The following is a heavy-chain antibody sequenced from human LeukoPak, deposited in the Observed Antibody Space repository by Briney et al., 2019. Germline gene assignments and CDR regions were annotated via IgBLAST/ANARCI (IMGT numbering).Heavy chain of an antibody. D-gene: IGHD2/OR15-2a*01. CDR1: GFTFSNAW. Sequence: GGSLRLSWAASGFTFSNAWMSWVGQAPGKGLEWVGRIKSRTDGGTTDYAAPVKGRSTISSDDSKNTLYLQMNSLKTEDTAVYYCTTPSNSPASYFDYWSQGTLATVSS. V-gene: IGHV3-15*01. J-gene: IGHJ4*02. CDR3: TTPSNSPASYFDY. CDR2: IKSRTDGGTT.